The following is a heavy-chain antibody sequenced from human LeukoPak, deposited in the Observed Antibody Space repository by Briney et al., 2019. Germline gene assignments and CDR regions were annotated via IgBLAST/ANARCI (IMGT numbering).Heavy chain of an antibody. CDR2: INWNGGST. Sequence: GGSLRLSCAASGFTFDDYGMSWVRQAPGKGLEWVSGINWNGGSTGYADSVKGRFTISRDNAKNSLYLQMNSLRAEDTAVYYCARAKKGIAANWFDPWGQGTLVTVSS. J-gene: IGHJ5*02. D-gene: IGHD6-13*01. V-gene: IGHV3-20*04. CDR3: ARAKKGIAANWFDP. CDR1: GFTFDDYG.